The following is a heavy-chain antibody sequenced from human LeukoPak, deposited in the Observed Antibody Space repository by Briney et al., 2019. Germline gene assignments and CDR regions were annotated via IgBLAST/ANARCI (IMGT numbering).Heavy chain of an antibody. CDR3: ARTAVSSGYVGKNYYYYGMDV. CDR1: GYSFTSQW. V-gene: IGHV5-10-1*01. CDR2: IDPSDSYT. J-gene: IGHJ6*04. D-gene: IGHD3-10*02. Sequence: GESLKISCKGSGYSFTSQWISWVRPMPGKGLEWMGRIDPSDSYTSYSPSFQGHVTMSADKSINTAYLQWSSLKASDTAMYYCARTAVSSGYVGKNYYYYGMDVWGKGTMVTVSS.